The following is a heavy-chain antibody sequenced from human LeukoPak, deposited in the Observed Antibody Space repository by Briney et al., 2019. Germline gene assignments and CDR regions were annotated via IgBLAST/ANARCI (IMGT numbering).Heavy chain of an antibody. Sequence: PSETLSLTCTVSGGSISSYYWSWIRQPPGKGLEWIGYIYYSGSTNYNPSLKSRVTISVDTSKNQFSLKLSSVTAADTAVYYCARVRSSRAFDYWGQGTLVTVSS. CDR3: ARVRSSRAFDY. CDR1: GGSISSYY. J-gene: IGHJ4*02. CDR2: IYYSGST. V-gene: IGHV4-59*01. D-gene: IGHD1-26*01.